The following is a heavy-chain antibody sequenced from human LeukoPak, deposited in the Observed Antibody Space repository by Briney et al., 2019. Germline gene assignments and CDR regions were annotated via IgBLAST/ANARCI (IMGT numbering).Heavy chain of an antibody. Sequence: SETLSLTCTVSGGSISSGDYYWSWIRQPPGKGLEWIGYIYYSGSTYYNPSLKSRVTISVDTSKNQFSLKLSSVTAADTAVYYCARKGDGDTLDYWGQGTLVTVSS. CDR3: ARKGDGDTLDY. V-gene: IGHV4-30-4*08. J-gene: IGHJ4*02. D-gene: IGHD4-17*01. CDR2: IYYSGST. CDR1: GGSISSGDYY.